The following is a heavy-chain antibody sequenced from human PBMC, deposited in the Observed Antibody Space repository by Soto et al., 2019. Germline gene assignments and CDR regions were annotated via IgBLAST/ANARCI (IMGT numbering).Heavy chain of an antibody. CDR3: ARDLVGGYDAEYYFDY. D-gene: IGHD5-12*01. Sequence: GASVKVSCKASGYTFTGYYMHWVRRAPGQGLEWMGWINPNSGGTNYAQKFQGWVTMTRDTSISTAYMELSRLRSDDTAVYYCARDLVGGYDAEYYFDYWGQGTLVTVSS. CDR2: INPNSGGT. CDR1: GYTFTGYY. J-gene: IGHJ4*02. V-gene: IGHV1-2*04.